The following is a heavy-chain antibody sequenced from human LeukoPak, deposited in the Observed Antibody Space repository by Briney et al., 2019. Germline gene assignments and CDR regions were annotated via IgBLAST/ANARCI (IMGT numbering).Heavy chain of an antibody. CDR2: INHSGST. Sequence: SETLSLTCAVYGGSFRGYYWSWIREPPGKGLEWIGEINHSGSTNYNPSLKSRVPISVDTSKNQFSLKLSSVTAADTAVYYCARVPSSRGGMDVWGQGTTVTVSS. D-gene: IGHD6-13*01. CDR1: GGSFRGYY. CDR3: ARVPSSRGGMDV. V-gene: IGHV4-34*01. J-gene: IGHJ6*02.